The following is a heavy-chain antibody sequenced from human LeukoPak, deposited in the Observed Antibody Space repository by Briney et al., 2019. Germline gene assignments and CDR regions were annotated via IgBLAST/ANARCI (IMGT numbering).Heavy chain of an antibody. CDR2: IKQDGSEK. J-gene: IGHJ3*02. CDR1: GFTFSSYW. D-gene: IGHD2-2*01. V-gene: IGHV3-7*01. CDR3: ASSVYCSSTSCYSSILPI. Sequence: GGSLRLSCAASGFTFSSYWRSWVRQAPGKGLEWVANIKQDGSEKYYVDSVKGRFTISRDNAKNSLYLQMNSLRAEDTAVYYCASSVYCSSTSCYSSILPIWGQGTMVTVSS.